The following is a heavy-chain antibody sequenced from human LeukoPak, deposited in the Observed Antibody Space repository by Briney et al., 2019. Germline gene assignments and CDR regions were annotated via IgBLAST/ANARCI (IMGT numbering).Heavy chain of an antibody. Sequence: PGGPLRLSCEASVLSLSDKYMRWLRQAPGKALEWVSYINPSGTYKNADSVKGRFTVSRDNAKNSLYLQMNSLRAEDTAVYYCARATGQGNGAHFDYWGQGTLVTVSS. CDR3: ARATGQGNGAHFDY. J-gene: IGHJ4*02. CDR1: VLSLSDKY. D-gene: IGHD1-1*01. CDR2: INPSGTY. V-gene: IGHV3-11*01.